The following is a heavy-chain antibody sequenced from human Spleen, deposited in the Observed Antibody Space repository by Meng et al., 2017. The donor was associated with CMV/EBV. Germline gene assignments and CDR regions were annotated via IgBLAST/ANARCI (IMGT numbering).Heavy chain of an antibody. CDR3: AKESSGWQLIDY. J-gene: IGHJ4*02. D-gene: IGHD6-19*01. V-gene: IGHV3-23*03. CDR2: IYSGGSST. CDR1: GFTFSSYA. Sequence: GGSLRLSCAASGFTFSSYAMSWVRQAPGKGLEWVSVIYSGGSSTYYADSVKGRFTISRDNSKNTLYLQMNSLRAEDTAVYYCAKESSGWQLIDYWGQGTLVTVSS.